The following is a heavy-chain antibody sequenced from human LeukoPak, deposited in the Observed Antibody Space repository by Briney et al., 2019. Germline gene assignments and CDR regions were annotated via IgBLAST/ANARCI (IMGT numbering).Heavy chain of an antibody. J-gene: IGHJ5*02. D-gene: IGHD6-19*01. Sequence: SVKVSCKASGGTFSSYAISWVRQAPGQGLEWMGGIIPIFGTANYAQKFQGRVTITADESTSTAYMELSSLRSEDTAVYYCARDRKHGSGWYSGWFDPWGQGTLVTVSS. CDR2: IIPIFGTA. CDR1: GGTFSSYA. CDR3: ARDRKHGSGWYSGWFDP. V-gene: IGHV1-69*13.